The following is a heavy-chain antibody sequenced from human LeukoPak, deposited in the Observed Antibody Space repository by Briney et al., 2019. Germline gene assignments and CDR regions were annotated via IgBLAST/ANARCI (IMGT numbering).Heavy chain of an antibody. Sequence: GGSLRLSCAASGFTVSSNHMSWVRQAPGRGLEWVSIVYSGGSTSYADSVKGRFTTSRDNSKNTLSLQMNSLRAEDTAVYYCARRSPIAAPGIRRPEDWGQGTLVTVSS. V-gene: IGHV3-53*01. D-gene: IGHD6-13*01. CDR3: ARRSPIAAPGIRRPED. CDR2: VYSGGST. J-gene: IGHJ4*02. CDR1: GFTVSSNH.